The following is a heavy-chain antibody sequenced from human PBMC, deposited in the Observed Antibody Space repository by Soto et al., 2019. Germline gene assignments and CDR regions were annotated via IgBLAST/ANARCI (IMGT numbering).Heavy chain of an antibody. J-gene: IGHJ4*02. V-gene: IGHV1-18*01. CDR1: GYTFTSYG. Sequence: ASVKVSCKASGYTFTSYGISWVRQAPGQGLEWMGWISAYNGNTNYAQKLQGRVTMTTDTSTSTAYMELRSLRSDDTAAYYCARVSSLPGIAAAGSDYWGQGTLVTVSS. CDR2: ISAYNGNT. CDR3: ARVSSLPGIAAAGSDY. D-gene: IGHD6-13*01.